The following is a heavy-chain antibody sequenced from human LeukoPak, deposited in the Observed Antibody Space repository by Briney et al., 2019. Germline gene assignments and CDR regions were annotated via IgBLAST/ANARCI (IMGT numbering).Heavy chain of an antibody. Sequence: GGSLRLSCTAPGFNFDEYAMNWVRQAPGKGLEWVSYISSSGSTIYYADSVKGRFTISRDNAKNSLYLQMNSLRAEDTAVYYCAELGITMIGGVWGKGTTVTISS. CDR3: AELGITMIGGV. J-gene: IGHJ6*04. CDR2: ISSSGSTI. CDR1: GFNFDEYA. D-gene: IGHD3-10*02. V-gene: IGHV3-48*03.